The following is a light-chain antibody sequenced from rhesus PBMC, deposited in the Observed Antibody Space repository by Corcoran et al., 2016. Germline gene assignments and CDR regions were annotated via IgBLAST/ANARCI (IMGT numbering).Light chain of an antibody. J-gene: IGKJ1*01. CDR2: YAN. CDR3: QQGNSNPPT. V-gene: IGKV1-32*02. CDR1: QGISSY. Sequence: DIQMSQSPSSLSASVGDRVTITCRASQGISSYLNWYQQKPGKDPKLLIYYANSLESGVPSRFSGSGAGTDFTLTISSRQPEDFATYYCQQGNSNPPTFGQGTKVEIK.